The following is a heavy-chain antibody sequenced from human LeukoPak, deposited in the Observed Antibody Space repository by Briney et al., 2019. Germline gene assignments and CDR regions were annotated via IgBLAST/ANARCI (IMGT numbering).Heavy chain of an antibody. J-gene: IGHJ3*02. V-gene: IGHV4-30-2*01. Sequence: SETLSLTCTVSGGSISSGGYYWSWIRQPPGKGLEWIGYIYHSGSTYYNPSLKSRVTISVDRSKNQFSLKLSSVTAADTAVYYCARVAYCGGDCYNAFDIWGQGTMVTVSS. CDR3: ARVAYCGGDCYNAFDI. D-gene: IGHD2-21*01. CDR1: GGSISSGGYY. CDR2: IYHSGST.